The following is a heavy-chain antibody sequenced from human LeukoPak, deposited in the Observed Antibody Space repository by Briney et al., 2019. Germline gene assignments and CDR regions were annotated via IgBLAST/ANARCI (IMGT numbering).Heavy chain of an antibody. CDR2: ISYDGSNK. Sequence: GRSLRLSCAASGFTFSSYAMHWVRQAPGKGLEWVAVISYDGSNKYYADSVKGRFTISRDNSKNTLYLQMNSLRAEDTAVYYCAGDSQYYYGSGGDLDYWGQGTLVTVSS. J-gene: IGHJ4*02. D-gene: IGHD3-10*01. V-gene: IGHV3-30*04. CDR1: GFTFSSYA. CDR3: AGDSQYYYGSGGDLDY.